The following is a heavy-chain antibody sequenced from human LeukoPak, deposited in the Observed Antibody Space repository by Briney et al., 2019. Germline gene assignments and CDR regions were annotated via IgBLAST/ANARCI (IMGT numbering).Heavy chain of an antibody. J-gene: IGHJ3*02. D-gene: IGHD5-24*01. CDR3: ARLTHRDGYNSDANAFDI. CDR2: IYPGDSDA. CDR1: GYSFTSYW. V-gene: IGHV5-51*01. Sequence: GESLKISCKGSGYSFTSYWIGWGRQMPGKGLEWMGIIYPGDSDARYSPSFQGQVTISADKSISTAYLQWSSLKASDTAMYYCARLTHRDGYNSDANAFDIWGQGTMVTVSS.